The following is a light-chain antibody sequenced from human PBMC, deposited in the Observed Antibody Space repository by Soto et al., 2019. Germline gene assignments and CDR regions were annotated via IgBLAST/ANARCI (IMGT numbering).Light chain of an antibody. J-gene: IGLJ1*01. Sequence: QSVLTQPASVSGSPGQSITISCTGTSNEVDGFNSVSWYQLRPGTAPKFLLYDVVDRPSGVSYRFSGSKSGNTASLTISGLQAADEADYFCSSYTSTMTNVFGSGTKVTVL. CDR1: SNEVDGFNS. V-gene: IGLV2-14*03. CDR3: SSYTSTMTNV. CDR2: DVV.